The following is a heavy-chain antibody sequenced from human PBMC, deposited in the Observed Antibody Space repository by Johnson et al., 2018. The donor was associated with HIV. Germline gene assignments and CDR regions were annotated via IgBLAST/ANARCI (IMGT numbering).Heavy chain of an antibody. V-gene: IGHV3-NL1*01. Sequence: QVQLVESGGGVVQPGRSLRLSCAASGFTFSSYGMHWVRQAPGKGLEWVSGINWNGGSTGYADSVKGRFTISRDNSKNTLYLQMTSLRQDDTALYYCARGRPWGWELRRDAFDIWGQGTMVTVSS. J-gene: IGHJ3*02. CDR3: ARGRPWGWELRRDAFDI. CDR1: GFTFSSYG. D-gene: IGHD3-16*01. CDR2: INWNGGST.